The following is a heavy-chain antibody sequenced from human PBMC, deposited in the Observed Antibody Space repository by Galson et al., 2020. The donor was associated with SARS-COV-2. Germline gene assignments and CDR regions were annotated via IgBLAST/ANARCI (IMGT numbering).Heavy chain of an antibody. CDR2: IYYSESN. CDR3: ARQILTGYYSFYYFDY. J-gene: IGHJ4*02. Sequence: SQTLSLTCTVSGGSIRSSSYYRGWIRQPPGEGLEWIGSIYYSESNYYNPSLTSRVTMSVDTSKNQFSLKLSSVTAANTAVYYCARQILTGYYSFYYFDYWGQGTLVTVSS. D-gene: IGHD3-9*01. V-gene: IGHV4-39*01. CDR1: GGSIRSSSYY.